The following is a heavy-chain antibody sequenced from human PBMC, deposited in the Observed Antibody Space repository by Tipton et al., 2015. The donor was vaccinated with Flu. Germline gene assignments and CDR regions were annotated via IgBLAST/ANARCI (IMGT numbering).Heavy chain of an antibody. V-gene: IGHV4-39*01. CDR3: ARLSYYDVDLKNFYFDY. CDR2: IYYSGRT. CDR1: GGSISSSSYN. J-gene: IGHJ4*02. Sequence: TLSLTCTDSGGSISSSSYNWGWIRQPPGKGLEWIGSIYYSGRTYYNPSLKSRVTMSVDTPKNQFSLKLNSVTAADTAVYYCARLSYYDVDLKNFYFDYWGQGALVTVSS. D-gene: IGHD3-10*02.